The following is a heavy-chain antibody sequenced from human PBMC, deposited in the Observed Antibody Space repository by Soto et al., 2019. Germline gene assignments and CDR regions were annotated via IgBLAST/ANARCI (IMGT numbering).Heavy chain of an antibody. V-gene: IGHV3-74*01. CDR1: GFTFSAYW. CDR3: TRVGATWMDV. CDR2: IKDDGDGA. Sequence: EVQLVESGGGLVQPGGSLRLSCAASGFTFSAYWMHWVRQAPGKGLVWVSRIKDDGDGANYADSVQGRFTISRDNAKNTPYLQMNSLRPEDTAVYYCTRVGATWMDVWGQGTTVTVSS. D-gene: IGHD1-26*01. J-gene: IGHJ6*02.